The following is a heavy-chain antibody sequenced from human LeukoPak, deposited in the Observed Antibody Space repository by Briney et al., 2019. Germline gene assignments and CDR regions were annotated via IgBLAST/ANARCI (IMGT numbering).Heavy chain of an antibody. CDR3: VKESELLCGGWFDP. J-gene: IGHJ5*02. Sequence: GGSLRLSCAASGFSFSSYAMTWVRQAPGKGLEWVSVVSGSGDTTYYADSVKGRFTISRDNSKNTLYLQMDSLRAEDTAVYYCVKESELLCGGWFDPWGQGTLVTVSS. CDR2: VSGSGDTT. CDR1: GFSFSSYA. D-gene: IGHD2-2*01. V-gene: IGHV3-23*01.